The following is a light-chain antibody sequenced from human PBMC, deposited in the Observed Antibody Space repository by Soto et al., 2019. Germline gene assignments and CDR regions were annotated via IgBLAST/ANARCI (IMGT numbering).Light chain of an antibody. J-gene: IGKJ5*01. Sequence: EIVMTQSPATLSVSPGERATLSCRASQSVSSNLAWYQQKPAQAPRLLIYGASTRATGIPARFSGSGSGTEFPPTISSLQSEDFAVYYCQQYNNWPTTFGQGTRLEIK. CDR2: GAS. CDR3: QQYNNWPTT. CDR1: QSVSSN. V-gene: IGKV3-15*01.